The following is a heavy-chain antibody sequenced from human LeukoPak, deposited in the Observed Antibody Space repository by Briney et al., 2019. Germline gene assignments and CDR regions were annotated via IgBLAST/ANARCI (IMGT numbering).Heavy chain of an antibody. CDR2: IYYRGST. J-gene: IGHJ3*02. Sequence: SETLSLTCTVPGGSISSSSYYWGWIRQPPGKGLEWIGSIYYRGSTYYNPSLKSRVTISVDTSKTQSSLKLSSVTAADTAVYYCARPVVPAANDAFDIWGQGTMVTVSS. CDR3: ARPVVPAANDAFDI. D-gene: IGHD2-2*01. CDR1: GGSISSSSYY. V-gene: IGHV4-39*01.